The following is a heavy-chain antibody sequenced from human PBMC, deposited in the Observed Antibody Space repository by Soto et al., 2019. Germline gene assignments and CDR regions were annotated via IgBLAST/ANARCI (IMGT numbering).Heavy chain of an antibody. V-gene: IGHV5-10-1*01. CDR3: ARIKQMQPSYGMDV. Sequence: GESLKISCKASGYSFTSYWISWVRQMPGKGLEWMRRIDPSDSYIDYSPSFQGHVTVAVDKSTTTAYLQWSSLKASDTAIYYCARIKQMQPSYGMDVWGQGTTVTVSS. CDR2: IDPSDSYI. J-gene: IGHJ6*02. CDR1: GYSFTSYW.